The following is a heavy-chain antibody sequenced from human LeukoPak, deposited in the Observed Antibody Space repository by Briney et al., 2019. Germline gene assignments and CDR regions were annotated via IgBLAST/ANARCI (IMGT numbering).Heavy chain of an antibody. J-gene: IGHJ4*02. CDR2: IIPIFGTA. Sequence: SVKVSCKASGGTFSSYAISWVRQAPGQGREWMGGIIPIFGTANYAQKFQGRVTITTDKSTSTAYMDLSSLRSEDTAVYYCARGPELERFDYWGQGTLVTVSS. V-gene: IGHV1-69*05. D-gene: IGHD1-1*01. CDR1: GGTFSSYA. CDR3: ARGPELERFDY.